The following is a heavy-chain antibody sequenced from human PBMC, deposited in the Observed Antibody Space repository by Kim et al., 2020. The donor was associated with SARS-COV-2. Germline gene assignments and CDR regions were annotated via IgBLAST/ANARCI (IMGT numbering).Heavy chain of an antibody. CDR2: ISGRGDNI. Sequence: GGSLRLSCTTSGFTFSDHYMNWIRQAPGKGLEWISFISGRGDNIYYTDSVKGRFTISRDNAENSLYLQMNFLRAEDTAVYFCARSLYGSGSYYEYYMDV. CDR1: GFTFSDHY. CDR3: ARSLYGSGSYYEYYMDV. D-gene: IGHD3-10*01. V-gene: IGHV3-11*01. J-gene: IGHJ6*03.